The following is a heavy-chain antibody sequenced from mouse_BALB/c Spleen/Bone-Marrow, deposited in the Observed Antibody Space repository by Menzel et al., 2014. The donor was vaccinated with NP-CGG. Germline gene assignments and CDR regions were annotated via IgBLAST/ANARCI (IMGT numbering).Heavy chain of an antibody. CDR3: ARQKYDDYYFDY. D-gene: IGHD2-12*01. Sequence: EVFLVQSGGGLVQPGGALKLSCAASRFTFSSYIMPWFCQTPETRLDWVAYIMNRGHNTCYPDTVKGRLIISRDNANNTQCMEMSSRKSEDTAMYYCARQKYDDYYFDYWCQGTTLTVSS. CDR2: IMNRGHNT. V-gene: IGHV5-12-2*01. J-gene: IGHJ2*01. CDR1: RFTFSSYI.